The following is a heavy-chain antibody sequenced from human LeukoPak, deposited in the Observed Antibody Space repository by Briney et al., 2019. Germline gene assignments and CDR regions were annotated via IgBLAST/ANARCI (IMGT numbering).Heavy chain of an antibody. CDR1: GFTVSSNY. Sequence: GGSLRLSCAASGFTVSSNYMSWVRQAPGKGLEWVSALYSGGTKYYDDAAKGRFIISCTNTTNMLYLLLNSRRAEETAVFLYVRAPTVATTRDYWGQRTLVTAS. D-gene: IGHD4-17*01. CDR3: VRAPTVATTRDY. J-gene: IGHJ4*02. CDR2: LYSGGTK. V-gene: IGHV3-66*01.